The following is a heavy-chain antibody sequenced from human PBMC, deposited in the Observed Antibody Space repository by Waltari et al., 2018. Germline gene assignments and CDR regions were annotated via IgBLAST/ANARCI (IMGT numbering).Heavy chain of an antibody. D-gene: IGHD6-19*01. V-gene: IGHV4-39*01. Sequence: QLQLQESGPGLVKPSETLSLTCTVSGGSISSSSSYWGWIRQPPGKGLEWIGSIYYSGSTYYSPSLKTRVTISVDTSKNQFSLKLSSVTAADTAVYYCASLPYSSGWGLFDYWGQGTLVIVSS. CDR3: ASLPYSSGWGLFDY. CDR2: IYYSGST. CDR1: GGSISSSSSY. J-gene: IGHJ4*02.